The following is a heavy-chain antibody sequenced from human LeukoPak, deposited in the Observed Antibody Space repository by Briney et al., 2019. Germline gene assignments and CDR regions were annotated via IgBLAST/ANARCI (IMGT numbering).Heavy chain of an antibody. V-gene: IGHV3-9*03. CDR2: ISWNSGSI. Sequence: GGSLRLSCAASGFTFDDYAMHWVRQAPGKGLEWVSGISWNSGSIGYADSVKGRFTISRDNAKNSLYLQMNRLRAEDMALYYCAKGTEYSSSSWPDYWGQGTLVTVSS. CDR3: AKGTEYSSSSWPDY. D-gene: IGHD6-6*01. J-gene: IGHJ4*02. CDR1: GFTFDDYA.